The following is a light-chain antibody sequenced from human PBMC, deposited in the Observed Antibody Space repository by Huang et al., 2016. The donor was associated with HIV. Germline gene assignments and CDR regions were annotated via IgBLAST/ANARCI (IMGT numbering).Light chain of an antibody. CDR3: MQVLQTPRT. J-gene: IGKJ1*01. V-gene: IGKV2-28*01. CDR2: LGS. Sequence: DIVMTQSPLSLPVTPGEPASISCRSSQSLLHSNGKNYLDWYLQKPGQSPQLLIYLGSSRASGVPDRFSGGGSGTYFTLKISRVEAEDVGIYYCMQVLQTPRTFGQGTKVEVK. CDR1: QSLLHSNGKNY.